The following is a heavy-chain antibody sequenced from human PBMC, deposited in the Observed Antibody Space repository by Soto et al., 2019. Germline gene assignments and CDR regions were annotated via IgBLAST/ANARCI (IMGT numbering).Heavy chain of an antibody. CDR1: GYPISNGYY. D-gene: IGHD5-18*01. J-gene: IGHJ4*02. CDR3: TRGVRGYVSY. Sequence: PSETLSLTCVVSGYPISNGYYWGCIRQPPGKGLEWIGTISHGGSTNYNPSLSSRITISLDTSVNHFSLMLSSLTAADTAIYYCTRGVRGYVSYWGQGTLVTVSS. V-gene: IGHV4-38-2*01. CDR2: ISHGGST.